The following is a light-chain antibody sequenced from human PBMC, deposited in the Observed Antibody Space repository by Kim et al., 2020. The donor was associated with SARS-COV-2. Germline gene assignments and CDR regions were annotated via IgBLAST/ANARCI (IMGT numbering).Light chain of an antibody. Sequence: SVSGAPGQTVTIPCIGTPYDVHWYQQRPGAAPKLFIYGSINRPSGVPARFSGSKSGTSASLAITGLQTDDEADYYCQSYDGSLGVVFGGGTQLTVL. V-gene: IGLV1-40*01. CDR1: GTPYD. CDR2: GSI. J-gene: IGLJ3*02. CDR3: QSYDGSLGVV.